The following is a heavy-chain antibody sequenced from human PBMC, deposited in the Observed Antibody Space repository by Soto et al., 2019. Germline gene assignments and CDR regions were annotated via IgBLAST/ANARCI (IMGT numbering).Heavy chain of an antibody. CDR2: ISPSGDTI. CDR1: GYTFTRHY. V-gene: IGHV1-46*01. CDR3: DRGQAERSRSPLDY. D-gene: IGHD1-1*01. Sequence: QVQLVQSGAEVKMPGASVKLSCKTSGYTFTRHYIHWVRQAPGRGLECMGMISPSGDTISYAQKFQARVTMTSATSTTTVYMELSSLTSEDTAVYYCDRGQAERSRSPLDYWGQGSLVTVSS. J-gene: IGHJ4*02.